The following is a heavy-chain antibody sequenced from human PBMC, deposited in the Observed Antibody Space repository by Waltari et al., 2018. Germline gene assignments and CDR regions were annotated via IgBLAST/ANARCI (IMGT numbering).Heavy chain of an antibody. Sequence: EVQLVESGGGLVQPGRSLRLSCAASGFTFDDYAMHWVRQAPGKGLEWVSGISWNSGSIGYADSVKGRFTISRDNAKNSLYLQMNSLRAEDTALYYCAKDRDYGDPPGALDIWGQGTMVTVSS. V-gene: IGHV3-9*01. CDR3: AKDRDYGDPPGALDI. J-gene: IGHJ3*02. CDR2: ISWNSGSI. CDR1: GFTFDDYA. D-gene: IGHD4-17*01.